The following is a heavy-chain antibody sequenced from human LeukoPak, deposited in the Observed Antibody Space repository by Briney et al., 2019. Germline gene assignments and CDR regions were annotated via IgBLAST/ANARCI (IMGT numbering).Heavy chain of an antibody. CDR3: ASIAVSGTANFDY. V-gene: IGHV3-43*02. D-gene: IGHD6-19*01. CDR1: GFTFDDYA. Sequence: GGSLRLSCAASGFTFDDYAMHWVRQAPGKGLEWVSLISGDGGSTYYADSVKGRFTISRDNSKNSLYLQMNSLRTEDTALYYCASIAVSGTANFDYWGQGTLVTVSS. J-gene: IGHJ4*02. CDR2: ISGDGGST.